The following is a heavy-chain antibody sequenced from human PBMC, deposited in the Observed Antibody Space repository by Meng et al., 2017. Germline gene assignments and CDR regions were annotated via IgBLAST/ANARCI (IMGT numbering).Heavy chain of an antibody. CDR3: ARVYYDYVWGGYGYYGMDV. J-gene: IGHJ6*02. D-gene: IGHD3-16*01. V-gene: IGHV4-59*01. Sequence: SETLSLTCTVSGGSISSYYWSWIRQPPGKGLEWIEYIYYSGSTNYNPSLKSRVTISVDTSKNQFSLKLSSVTAADTAVYYCARVYYDYVWGGYGYYGMDVWGQGTTVTVSS. CDR2: IYYSGST. CDR1: GGSISSYY.